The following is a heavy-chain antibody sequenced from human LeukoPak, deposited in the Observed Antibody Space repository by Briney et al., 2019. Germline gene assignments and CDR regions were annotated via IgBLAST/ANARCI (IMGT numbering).Heavy chain of an antibody. V-gene: IGHV4-61*08. D-gene: IGHD2-2*02. CDR2: IYYSGST. Sequence: PSETLSLTCTVPGGSISSGGYYWSWIRQPPGKGLEWIGYIYYSGSTNYNPSLKSRVTISVDTSKNQFSLKLSSVTAADTAVYYCARGRRYCSSTSCYTNWFDPWAREPWSPSPQ. CDR3: ARGRRYCSSTSCYTNWFDP. J-gene: IGHJ5*02. CDR1: GGSISSGGYY.